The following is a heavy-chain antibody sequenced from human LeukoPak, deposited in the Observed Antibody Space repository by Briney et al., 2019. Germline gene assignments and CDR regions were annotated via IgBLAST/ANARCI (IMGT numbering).Heavy chain of an antibody. CDR3: KTSVATNSFDS. CDR2: INPNSGDT. Sequence: ASVKVSCKASGYTFTDHDMHWVRQAPGQGLEWMGWINPNSGDTNYAQKLQGRVTITRDTSTNTAYMELSRLRSDDTAEYYCKTSVATNSFDSWGKGNLVTV. V-gene: IGHV1-2*02. J-gene: IGHJ5*01. D-gene: IGHD4-23*01. CDR1: GYTFTDHD.